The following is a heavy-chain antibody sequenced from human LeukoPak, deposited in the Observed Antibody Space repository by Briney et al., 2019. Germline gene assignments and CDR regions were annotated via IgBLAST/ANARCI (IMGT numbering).Heavy chain of an antibody. CDR1: GYTFTGYY. V-gene: IGHV1-2*02. J-gene: IGHJ4*02. D-gene: IGHD3-10*01. CDR3: ARDISSESGSYYEMGY. Sequence: GASVKVSCKASGYTFTGYYMHWVRQAPGQGLEWMGWINPNSGGTNYAQKFQGRVTMTRDTSISTAYMELSRLRSDDTAVYYCARDISSESGSYYEMGYWGQGTLVTVSS. CDR2: INPNSGGT.